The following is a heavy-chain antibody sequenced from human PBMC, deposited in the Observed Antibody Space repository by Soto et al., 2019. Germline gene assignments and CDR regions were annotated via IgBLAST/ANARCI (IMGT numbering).Heavy chain of an antibody. Sequence: PGGSLRLSCAASGFTFGSYGMHWVRQAPGKGLEWVAVIWYDGSNKYYADSVKGRFTISRDNSKNTLYLQMNSLRAEDTAVYYCARDGVDGDYATYYYYYGMDVWGQGTTVTVSS. V-gene: IGHV3-33*01. CDR2: IWYDGSNK. CDR1: GFTFGSYG. CDR3: ARDGVDGDYATYYYYYGMDV. J-gene: IGHJ6*02. D-gene: IGHD4-17*01.